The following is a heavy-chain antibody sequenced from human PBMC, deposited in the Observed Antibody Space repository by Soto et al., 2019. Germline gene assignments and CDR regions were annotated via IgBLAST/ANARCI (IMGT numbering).Heavy chain of an antibody. Sequence: GESLKISCKGSGYSFNSYWINWVRQMPGKGLEWMGVIYPGDSDIRYSPSFQGQVTISADKSISTAYLQWSSLKASDTAMYYCARTEYDSGSFDFWGQGTLVTVSS. CDR3: ARTEYDSGSFDF. CDR2: IYPGDSDI. J-gene: IGHJ4*02. V-gene: IGHV5-51*01. CDR1: GYSFNSYW. D-gene: IGHD3-10*01.